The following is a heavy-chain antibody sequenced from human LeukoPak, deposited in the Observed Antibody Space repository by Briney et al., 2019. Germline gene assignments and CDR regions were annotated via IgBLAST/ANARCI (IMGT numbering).Heavy chain of an antibody. CDR3: ARDLGAAAGKGFDY. Sequence: GASVKDSCKASGYTFTGYYMHWVRQAPGQGLEWMGWINPNSGGTNYAQKFQGRVTMTRDTSISTAYMELSRLRSDDTAVYYCARDLGAAAGKGFDYWGQGTLGHVSS. CDR2: INPNSGGT. D-gene: IGHD6-13*01. CDR1: GYTFTGYY. J-gene: IGHJ4*02. V-gene: IGHV1-2*02.